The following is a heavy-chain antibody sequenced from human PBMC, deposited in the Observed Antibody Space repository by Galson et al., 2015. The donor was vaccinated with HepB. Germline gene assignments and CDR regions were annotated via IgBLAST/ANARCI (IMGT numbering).Heavy chain of an antibody. V-gene: IGHV3-30*18. CDR1: GFTFSNHG. D-gene: IGHD3-10*01. Sequence: SLRLSCAGSGFTFSNHGMHWVRQAPGKGLEWLAVISDAGTVSYYADSVKGRFTIARDNSENTLFLQMDSLRPQDTAIYFCAKETGTSGISYMSYFDSCGQGTLVTVSS. CDR3: AKETGTSGISYMSYFDS. CDR2: ISDAGTVS. J-gene: IGHJ4*02.